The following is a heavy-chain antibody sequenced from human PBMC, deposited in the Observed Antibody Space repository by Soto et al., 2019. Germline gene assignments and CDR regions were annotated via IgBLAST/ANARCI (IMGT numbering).Heavy chain of an antibody. CDR1: GGTFSSYA. CDR2: IIPIFGTA. CDR3: ARGGRGNSYWFYP. Sequence: QVQLVQSGAEVKKPGSSVKVSCKASGGTFSSYAISWVRQAPGQGLEWMGGIIPIFGTANYAQKFQGRATIPGAESTSTAYMELSSLRSEDTAVYYWARGGRGNSYWFYPWGKGTLVTVSS. D-gene: IGHD2-21*02. V-gene: IGHV1-69*12. J-gene: IGHJ5*02.